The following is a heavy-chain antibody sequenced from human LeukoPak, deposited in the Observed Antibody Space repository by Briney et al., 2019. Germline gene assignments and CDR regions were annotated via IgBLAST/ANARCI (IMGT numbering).Heavy chain of an antibody. J-gene: IGHJ4*02. Sequence: GASVTVSCKASGYTFTNYGITWVRQAPGQGLEWMGWINTYNGHTNYAQKLQGRLTMTTDTSTSTAYMELRSLRSDDTAVYYCARNSSGYYSDYWGQGTLVTVSS. CDR2: INTYNGHT. CDR1: GYTFTNYG. D-gene: IGHD3-22*01. V-gene: IGHV1-18*01. CDR3: ARNSSGYYSDY.